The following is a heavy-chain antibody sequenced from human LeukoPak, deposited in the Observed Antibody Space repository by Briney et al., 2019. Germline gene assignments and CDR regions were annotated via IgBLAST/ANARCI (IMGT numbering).Heavy chain of an antibody. V-gene: IGHV3-30*02. CDR1: GFTFSSYG. J-gene: IGHJ4*02. D-gene: IGHD6-19*01. Sequence: GGSLRLSCAASGFTFSSYGMHWVRQAPGKGLEWVAFIRYDGSNKYYADSVKGQFTISRDNSKNTLYLQMNSLRAEDTAVYYCAKEVGGWSYYFDYWGQGTLVTVSS. CDR3: AKEVGGWSYYFDY. CDR2: IRYDGSNK.